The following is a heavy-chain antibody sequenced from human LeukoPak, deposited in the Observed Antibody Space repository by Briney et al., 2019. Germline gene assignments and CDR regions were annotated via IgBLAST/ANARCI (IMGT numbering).Heavy chain of an antibody. J-gene: IGHJ6*02. CDR2: IIPIFGTA. CDR1: GGTFSSYA. Sequence: GASVKVSCKASGGTFSSYAISWVRQAPGQGLEWMGGIIPIFGTANYAQKFQGRVTITADESTSTAYMELSSLRSEDTAVYYCARGWVRYVDNGMDVWGQGTTVTVSS. V-gene: IGHV1-69*01. CDR3: ARGWVRYVDNGMDV. D-gene: IGHD5-12*01.